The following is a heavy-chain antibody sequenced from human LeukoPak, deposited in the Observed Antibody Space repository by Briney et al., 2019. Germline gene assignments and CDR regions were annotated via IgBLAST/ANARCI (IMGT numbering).Heavy chain of an antibody. CDR2: ISGAGRSI. Sequence: GGSLRLSCAASGITFSSYGMTWVRQAPGKGLEWVSVISGAGRSIYYADSVKGRFSISRDNSKNTLYLQMNSLRAEDTAVYYCAKRSGGPSPFDYWGQGALVTVSS. V-gene: IGHV3-23*01. D-gene: IGHD3-3*01. J-gene: IGHJ4*02. CDR1: GITFSSYG. CDR3: AKRSGGPSPFDY.